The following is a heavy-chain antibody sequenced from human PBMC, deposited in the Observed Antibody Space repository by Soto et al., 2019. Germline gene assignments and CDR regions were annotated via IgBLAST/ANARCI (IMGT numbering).Heavy chain of an antibody. Sequence: QVQLVESGGGVVQPGRSLRLSCAASGFTFSSHSIQWVRQAPGKGLEWVAVISYDGSIKYYADSVKGRFTISRDNSKNTARLQMNSLRAEDTAVFYWAREWSTAGDLDYWGQGTMVIVSS. V-gene: IGHV3-30-3*01. D-gene: IGHD3-16*01. J-gene: IGHJ4*02. CDR1: GFTFSSHS. CDR2: ISYDGSIK. CDR3: AREWSTAGDLDY.